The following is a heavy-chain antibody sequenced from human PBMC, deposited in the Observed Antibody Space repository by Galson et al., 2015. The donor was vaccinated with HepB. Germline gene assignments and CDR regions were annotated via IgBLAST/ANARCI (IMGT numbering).Heavy chain of an antibody. CDR2: IKSNTDGGTT. V-gene: IGHV3-15*01. J-gene: IGHJ5*02. CDR1: GFTFSNAW. CDR3: TTYILA. D-gene: IGHD2-21*01. Sequence: SLRLSCAASGFTFSNAWMSWVRQAPGKGLEWVGRIKSNTDGGTTDYAAPVKGRFTIARDDSKNTLYLQMNSLKAEDTAVYYCTTYILAWGQGTLVTASS.